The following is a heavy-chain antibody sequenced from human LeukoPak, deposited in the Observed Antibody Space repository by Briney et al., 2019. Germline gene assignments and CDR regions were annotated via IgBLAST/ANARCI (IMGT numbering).Heavy chain of an antibody. CDR1: GYTCTGYY. CDR2: INPNSGGT. J-gene: IGHJ3*02. Sequence: ASVKVSCKASGYTCTGYYMHWVRQAPGQGLELMGRINPNSGGTNYAQKFQGRVTMTRDTSISTAYMELSRLRSDDTAVYYCARASRITMIVVDSGGAFDIWGQGTMVTVSS. D-gene: IGHD3-22*01. V-gene: IGHV1-2*06. CDR3: ARASRITMIVVDSGGAFDI.